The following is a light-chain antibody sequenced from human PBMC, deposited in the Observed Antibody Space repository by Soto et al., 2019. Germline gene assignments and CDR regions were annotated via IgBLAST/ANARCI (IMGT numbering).Light chain of an antibody. CDR1: QSIRRR. J-gene: IGKJ1*01. Sequence: DIQMAQSPSTLSASVGGRVTITCRASQSIRRRLAWYQQKPGKAPNLLIYDASSLESGVPSRFSGGGSGTEFTLTISSLQPKDFATYYCQQYNTYPWTFGQGTKVELK. V-gene: IGKV1-5*01. CDR2: DAS. CDR3: QQYNTYPWT.